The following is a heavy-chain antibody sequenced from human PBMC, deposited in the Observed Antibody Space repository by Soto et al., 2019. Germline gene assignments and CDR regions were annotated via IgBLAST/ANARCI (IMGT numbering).Heavy chain of an antibody. J-gene: IGHJ6*04. CDR3: AKNVHPHYYYYGKDG. CDR2: ISGYNGDT. CDR1: GYSFTTYG. Sequence: ASVKVSCKASGYSFTTYGISWVRQAPGQGLEWMGWISGYNGDTNNAQKFQDRVTMTIDRSTTTAYLELRSLTSDDTAVYYCAKNVHPHYYYYGKDGWGEGTTVTVSS. V-gene: IGHV1-18*01.